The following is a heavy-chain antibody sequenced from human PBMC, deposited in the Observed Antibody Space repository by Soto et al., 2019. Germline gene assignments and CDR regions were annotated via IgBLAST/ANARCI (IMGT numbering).Heavy chain of an antibody. CDR1: GFTFSSYS. V-gene: IGHV3-21*01. J-gene: IGHJ4*02. CDR3: ASGDTAMAYFDY. CDR2: ISSSSSYI. D-gene: IGHD5-18*01. Sequence: GGSLRLSCAASGFTFSSYSMNWVRQAPGKGLEWVSSISSSSSYIYYADSVKGRFTISRDNAKNSLYLQMNSLRAEDTAVYYCASGDTAMAYFDYWGQGTLVTVSS.